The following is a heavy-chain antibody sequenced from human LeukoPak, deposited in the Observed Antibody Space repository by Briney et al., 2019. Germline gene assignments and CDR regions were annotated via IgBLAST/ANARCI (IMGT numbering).Heavy chain of an antibody. J-gene: IGHJ4*02. CDR1: GFTFSSYA. Sequence: GRSLRLSCAASGFTFSSYAMHWVRQAPGKGLEWVAVISYDGSNKYYADSVKGRFTISRDNSKNTLYLQMNSLRAEDTAVYYCARDRGSSGWSPSNFDYWGQGTLVTVSS. D-gene: IGHD6-19*01. CDR2: ISYDGSNK. CDR3: ARDRGSSGWSPSNFDY. V-gene: IGHV3-30-3*01.